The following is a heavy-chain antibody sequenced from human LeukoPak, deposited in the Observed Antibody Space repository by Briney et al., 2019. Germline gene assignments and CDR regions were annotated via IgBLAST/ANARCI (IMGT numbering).Heavy chain of an antibody. V-gene: IGHV1-8*01. CDR1: GYTFTSYD. J-gene: IGHJ3*02. D-gene: IGHD1-26*01. Sequence: GASVKVSCKASGYTFTSYDINWVRQATGQGLEWMGWMNPNSGNTGYAQKFQGRVTMTRNTSISTAYMELSGLRSEDTAVYYCATVYTAWELLPGAFDIWGQGTMVTVSS. CDR2: MNPNSGNT. CDR3: ATVYTAWELLPGAFDI.